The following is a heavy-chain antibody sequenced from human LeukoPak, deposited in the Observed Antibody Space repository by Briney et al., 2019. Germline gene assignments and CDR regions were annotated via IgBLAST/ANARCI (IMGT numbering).Heavy chain of an antibody. J-gene: IGHJ4*02. Sequence: GESLQISCKGSGYRFTSYWIGWVRQMPGKGLEWMGIIYPGDSDTRYSPSFQGQVTISADKSISTAYLQWSSLKASDTAMYYCARREYCSGTSCPRPFDYWGQGTLVTVSS. V-gene: IGHV5-51*01. D-gene: IGHD2-2*01. CDR1: GYRFTSYW. CDR3: ARREYCSGTSCPRPFDY. CDR2: IYPGDSDT.